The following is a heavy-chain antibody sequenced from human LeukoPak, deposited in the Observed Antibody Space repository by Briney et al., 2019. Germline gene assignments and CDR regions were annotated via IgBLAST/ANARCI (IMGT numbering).Heavy chain of an antibody. D-gene: IGHD1-26*01. V-gene: IGHV3-30*02. CDR2: IRYDGSNK. J-gene: IGHJ3*02. CDR3: AKGGSRDDAFDI. CDR1: GFTFSVYW. Sequence: GGSLRLSCAASGFTFSVYWMHWVRQAPGKGLEWVAFIRYDGSNKYYADSVKGRFTISRDNSKNTLYLQMNSLRAEDTAVYYCAKGGSRDDAFDIWGQGTMVTVSS.